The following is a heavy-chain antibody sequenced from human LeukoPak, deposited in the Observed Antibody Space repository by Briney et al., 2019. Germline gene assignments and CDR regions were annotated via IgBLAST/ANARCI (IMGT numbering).Heavy chain of an antibody. CDR1: GYTFTSYD. D-gene: IGHD2-15*01. V-gene: IGHV1-8*01. Sequence: ASVKVSCKASGYTFTSYDINWVRQATGQGLEWMGWMNPNSGNTGYAQKFQGRVTMTRNTSITTAYMELSSLRSEDTAVYYCARGSKWWYGMDVWGQGTTVTVSS. J-gene: IGHJ6*02. CDR2: MNPNSGNT. CDR3: ARGSKWWYGMDV.